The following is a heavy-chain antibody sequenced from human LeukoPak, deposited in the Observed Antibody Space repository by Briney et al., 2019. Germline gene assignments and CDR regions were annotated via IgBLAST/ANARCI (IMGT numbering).Heavy chain of an antibody. CDR3: VRDGSAYNFDY. CDR1: GFTFDDYG. D-gene: IGHD1-14*01. J-gene: IGHJ4*02. Sequence: GGSLRLSCAASGFTFDDYGMSWVRQAPGKGLEWVSRINNDGSYINYADSVKGRFTISRDNAKNTVDLQMNSLRAEDTAVYFCVRDGSAYNFDYWGQGVLVTVSS. V-gene: IGHV3-74*01. CDR2: INNDGSYI.